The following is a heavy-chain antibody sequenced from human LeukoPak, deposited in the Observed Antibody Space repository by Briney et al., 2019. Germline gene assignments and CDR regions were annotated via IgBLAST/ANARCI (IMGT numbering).Heavy chain of an antibody. CDR2: IYYSGST. J-gene: IGHJ4*02. CDR3: AREVLHDYFDY. CDR1: GDSISTSNSY. Sequence: SETLSLTCTVSGDSISTSNSYWGWIRQPPGKGLEWIGYIYYSGSTNYNPSLKSRVTISVDTSKNQFSLKLSSVTAADTAVYYCAREVLHDYFDYWGQGTLVTVSS. V-gene: IGHV4-61*01.